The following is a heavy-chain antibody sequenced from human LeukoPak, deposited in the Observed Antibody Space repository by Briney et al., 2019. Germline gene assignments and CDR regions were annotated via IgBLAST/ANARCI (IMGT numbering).Heavy chain of an antibody. Sequence: GGSLRLSCAASGFTFSSYSMNWVRQAPGKGLEWVSSISSSSSYIYYADSVKGRFTISRDNAKNSLYLQMNSLRAEDTAVYYCARDSNVVGAKGAGWGQGTLVTVSP. CDR2: ISSSSSYI. D-gene: IGHD1-26*01. V-gene: IGHV3-21*01. CDR1: GFTFSSYS. CDR3: ARDSNVVGAKGAG. J-gene: IGHJ4*02.